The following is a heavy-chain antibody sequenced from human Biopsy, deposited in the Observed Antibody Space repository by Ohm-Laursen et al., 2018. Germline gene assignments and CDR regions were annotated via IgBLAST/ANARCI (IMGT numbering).Heavy chain of an antibody. CDR2: NIPILGTG. CDR1: GGTFSRYG. V-gene: IGHV1-69*06. J-gene: IGHJ1*01. D-gene: IGHD3-9*01. Sequence: SVKVSCKAPGGTFSRYGINWVRQAPGQGLEWLGGNIPILGTGNYAQKFQGRVTVAADTSASTATMELRSLRSDDTAVYYCATKLTGYFHHWGQGTLVTVSS. CDR3: ATKLTGYFHH.